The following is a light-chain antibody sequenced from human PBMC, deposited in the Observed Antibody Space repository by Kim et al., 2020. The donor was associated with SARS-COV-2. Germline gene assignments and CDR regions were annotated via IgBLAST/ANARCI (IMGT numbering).Light chain of an antibody. CDR1: QSVSNY. J-gene: IGKJ4*01. Sequence: EIVLTQSPATLSLSPGERATLSCWASQSVSNYLAWYQQKPGQAPRLLIYDASNRATGIPARFSGSVSGTDFTLTISSLESEDFAVYYCQQRSDWPLTFGGGTKLEI. CDR3: QQRSDWPLT. CDR2: DAS. V-gene: IGKV3-11*01.